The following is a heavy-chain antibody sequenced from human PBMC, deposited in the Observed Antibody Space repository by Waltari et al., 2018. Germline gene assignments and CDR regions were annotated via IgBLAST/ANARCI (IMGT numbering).Heavy chain of an antibody. CDR2: VSSMTTYK. CDR1: GFNLKNYT. V-gene: IGHV3-21*01. D-gene: IGHD3-3*01. Sequence: EVQLEESGGGLVKPGGSLRLSCAASGFNLKNYTMPWVRQAPGKGLEWVSSVSSMTTYKYYADSVKGRFTISRDNAKNSLYLQMNSLRAEDTAVYYCARGILRSSEWLLMDYCEYWGQGALVTVSS. CDR3: ARGILRSSEWLLMDYCEY. J-gene: IGHJ4*02.